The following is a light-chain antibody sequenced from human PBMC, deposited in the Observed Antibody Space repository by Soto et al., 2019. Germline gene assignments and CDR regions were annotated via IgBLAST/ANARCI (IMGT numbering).Light chain of an antibody. CDR3: QQLFDYPLT. CDR1: QGISCY. J-gene: IGKJ4*01. CDR2: AAS. V-gene: IGKV1-9*01. Sequence: IQLTQSPSSLSASVGDRVTITCRASQGISCYLAWYQQKPGKAPTLLIYAASTLQSGVPSRFSGSGSGADFTLTISGLQPDDFATYYCQQLFDYPLTFGGGTKVDIK.